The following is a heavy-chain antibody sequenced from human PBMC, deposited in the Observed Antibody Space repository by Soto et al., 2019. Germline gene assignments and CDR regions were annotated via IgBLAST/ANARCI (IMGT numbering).Heavy chain of an antibody. CDR2: ISAYNGNT. V-gene: IGHV1-18*01. CDR3: ARDADIVVVVAANWFDP. CDR1: GYTFTSYG. J-gene: IGHJ5*02. D-gene: IGHD2-15*01. Sequence: QVPLVQSGAEVKKPGASVKVSCKASGYTFTSYGISWVRQAPGQGLEWMGWISAYNGNTNYAQKLQGRVTMTTDTSTSTAYMELRSLRSDDTAVYYCARDADIVVVVAANWFDPWGQGTLVTVSS.